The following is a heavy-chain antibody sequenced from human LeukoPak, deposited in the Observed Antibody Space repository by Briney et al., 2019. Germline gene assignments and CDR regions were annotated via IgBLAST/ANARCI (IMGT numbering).Heavy chain of an antibody. J-gene: IGHJ4*02. D-gene: IGHD2-21*01. Sequence: GASVKVSCKASGYTLTSYDINWVRQATGQGLEWMGWMNPNSGRTGYAQNFQGRITITRNTSISTAYMELSSLRSEDTAVYYCTRDGAQRVVSRCGGDCYDYWGQGTLVTVSS. CDR2: MNPNSGRT. CDR1: GYTLTSYD. CDR3: TRDGAQRVVSRCGGDCYDY. V-gene: IGHV1-8*01.